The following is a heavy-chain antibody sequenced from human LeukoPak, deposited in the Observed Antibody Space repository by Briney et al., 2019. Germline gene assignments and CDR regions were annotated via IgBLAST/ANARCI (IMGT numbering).Heavy chain of an antibody. D-gene: IGHD3-10*01. J-gene: IGHJ4*02. CDR2: INHSGST. CDR3: ARGQAGYYFDY. V-gene: IGHV4-34*01. Sequence: KTSETLSLTCAVYGGSFSGYYWSWIRQPPGKGLEWIGEINHSGSTNYNPSLKSRVTISVDTSKNQFSLKLSSVTAADTAVYYCARGQAGYYFDYWGQGTLVTVSS. CDR1: GGSFSGYY.